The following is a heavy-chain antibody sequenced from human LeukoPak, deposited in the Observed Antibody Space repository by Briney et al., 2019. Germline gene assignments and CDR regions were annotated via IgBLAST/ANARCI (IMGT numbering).Heavy chain of an antibody. CDR3: ARDYGDYFDY. J-gene: IGHJ4*02. CDR2: IDYSGGST. V-gene: IGHV3-23*01. CDR1: GFTLSSYE. D-gene: IGHD4-17*01. Sequence: GGSLRLSCTASGFTLSSYEMSWIRQAPGKGLEWVSSIDYSGGSTYYADSVKGRFTISRDNSKNTLYLQLNSLRAEDTAVYYCARDYGDYFDYWGQGTLVTVSS.